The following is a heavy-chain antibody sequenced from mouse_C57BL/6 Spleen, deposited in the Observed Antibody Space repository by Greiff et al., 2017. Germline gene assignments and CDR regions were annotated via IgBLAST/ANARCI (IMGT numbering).Heavy chain of an antibody. Sequence: VQLQQSGAELVKPGASVKLSCKASGYTFPEYTIHWVKQRSGQGLEWIGWFYPGSGSIKYNEKFKDQATLTAAKSSSTVYMEHSRWTSEDSAVYFWARHPALGSSFDYGGKGTTRTVSS. V-gene: IGHV1-62-2*01. CDR3: ARHPALGSSFDY. CDR1: GYTFPEYT. J-gene: IGHJ2*01. CDR2: FYPGSGSI. D-gene: IGHD1-1*01.